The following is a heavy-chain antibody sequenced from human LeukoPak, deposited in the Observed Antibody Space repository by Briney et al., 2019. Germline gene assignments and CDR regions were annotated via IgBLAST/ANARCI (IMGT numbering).Heavy chain of an antibody. D-gene: IGHD1-26*01. CDR1: GYTFTGYY. CDR3: ARGKKWELSHFDY. J-gene: IGHJ4*02. Sequence: ASVKVSCKASGYTFTGYYMHWVRQAPGQGLEWMGWINPNSGGTNYAQKFQCWVTMTRDTSISTAYMELSRLRSDDTAVYYCARGKKWELSHFDYWGQGTLVTVSS. CDR2: INPNSGGT. V-gene: IGHV1-2*04.